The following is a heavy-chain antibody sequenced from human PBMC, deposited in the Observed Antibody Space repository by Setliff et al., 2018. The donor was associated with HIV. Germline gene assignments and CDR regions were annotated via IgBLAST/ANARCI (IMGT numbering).Heavy chain of an antibody. D-gene: IGHD3-10*01. CDR1: GGSFGVYR. CDR3: ARHSGVASPNWFDP. V-gene: IGHV4-4*07. J-gene: IGHJ5*02. CDR2: IDSSGTT. Sequence: SETLSLTCTISGGSFGVYRWSWIRQSAGRGLEWIGRIDSSGTTDYKPSLKGRVAISVDTSRNQFSLRVTSVTAADTAVYYCARHSGVASPNWFDPWGQGTLVTVSS.